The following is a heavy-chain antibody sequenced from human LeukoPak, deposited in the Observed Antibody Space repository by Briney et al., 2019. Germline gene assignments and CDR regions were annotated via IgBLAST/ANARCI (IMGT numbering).Heavy chain of an antibody. CDR1: GGSFSGYY. CDR3: ARGVAAAAHYYGMDV. V-gene: IGHV4-34*01. D-gene: IGHD6-13*01. J-gene: IGHJ6*02. CDR2: INHSGST. Sequence: SETLSLTCAVYGGSFSGYYWSWIRQPPGKGLEWIGEINHSGSTNYNPSLKSRVTISVDTSKNQFSLKLSSVTAADTAVYYCARGVAAAAHYYGMDVWGQGTTVTVSS.